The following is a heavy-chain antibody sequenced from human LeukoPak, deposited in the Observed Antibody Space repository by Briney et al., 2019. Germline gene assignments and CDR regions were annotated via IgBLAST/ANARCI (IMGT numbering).Heavy chain of an antibody. CDR1: GGSISSSSYY. Sequence: SETLSLTCTVSGGSISSSSYYWGWIRQPPGKGLEWIGSIYYSGSTYYNPSLKSRVTISVDTSKNQFSLKLSSVTAAGTAVYYCARHLAVVTAIAYWGQGTLVTVSS. J-gene: IGHJ4*02. CDR2: IYYSGST. D-gene: IGHD2-21*02. V-gene: IGHV4-39*01. CDR3: ARHLAVVTAIAY.